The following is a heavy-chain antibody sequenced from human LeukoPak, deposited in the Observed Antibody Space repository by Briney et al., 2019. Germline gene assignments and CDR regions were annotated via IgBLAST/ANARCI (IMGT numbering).Heavy chain of an antibody. Sequence: PSETLSLTCTVSGGSISSYYWSWIRQPAGKGLEWIGRIYTSGSTNYNPSLKSRVTMPVDTSKNQFSLKLSSVTAADTAVYYCAREGALSGSYHGPDFDYWGQGTLVTVSS. J-gene: IGHJ4*02. CDR3: AREGALSGSYHGPDFDY. CDR2: IYTSGST. CDR1: GGSISSYY. V-gene: IGHV4-4*07. D-gene: IGHD1-26*01.